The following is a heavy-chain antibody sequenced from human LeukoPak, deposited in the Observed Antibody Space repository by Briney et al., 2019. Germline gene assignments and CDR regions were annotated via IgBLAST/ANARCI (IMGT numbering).Heavy chain of an antibody. D-gene: IGHD2-15*01. V-gene: IGHV3-23*01. J-gene: IGHJ4*02. CDR3: AAEEGAIDY. CDR2: ISGSGGST. Sequence: GGSLRLSSAASGPTVTILSMGWVRHAPREGLEWISAISGSGGSTYYADSVKGRFTVSRDNSTNTLYMQMNSLRAEDTAVYYCAAEEGAIDYWGQGTLVTVSS. CDR1: GPTVTILS.